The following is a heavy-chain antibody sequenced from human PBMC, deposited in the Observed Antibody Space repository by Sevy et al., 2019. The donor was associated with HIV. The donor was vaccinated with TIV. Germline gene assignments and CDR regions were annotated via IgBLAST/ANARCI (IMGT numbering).Heavy chain of an antibody. V-gene: IGHV3-7*01. CDR1: GFTFRTFW. J-gene: IGHJ4*02. CDR2: IKQDGTEK. CDR3: ARYLGGRPRGYYFDS. Sequence: GGSLRLSCAASGFTFRTFWMSWVRQAPGKGLEWMAHIKQDGTEKYHVDSVKGRFTIARDNANNSLNLLMNSLRADDTAVRCCARYLGGRPRGYYFDSWGQGTLVTVSS. D-gene: IGHD6-6*01.